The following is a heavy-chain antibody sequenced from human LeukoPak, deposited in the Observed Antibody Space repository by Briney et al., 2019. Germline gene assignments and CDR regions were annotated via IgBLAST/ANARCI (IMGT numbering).Heavy chain of an antibody. CDR2: ISSSSSSYI. V-gene: IGHV3-21*01. J-gene: IGHJ4*02. CDR3: ARDLDYRIAAAGKEDLVDY. D-gene: IGHD6-13*01. CDR1: GFTFSSYS. Sequence: GGSLRLSCAASGFTFSSYSMNWVRQAPGKGLEWVSSISSSSSSYIYYADSVKGRFTISRDNAKNSLYLQMNSLRAEDTAVYYCARDLDYRIAAAGKEDLVDYWGQGTLVTVSS.